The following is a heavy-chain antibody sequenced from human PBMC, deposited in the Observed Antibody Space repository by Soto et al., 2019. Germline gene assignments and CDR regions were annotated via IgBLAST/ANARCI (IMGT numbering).Heavy chain of an antibody. V-gene: IGHV3-23*01. CDR1: GFTFSSYA. J-gene: IGHJ6*03. CDR2: ISGSGGST. CDR3: ALREVGCSGGSCYSLHYYYYMDV. Sequence: GGSLRLSCAASGFTFSSYAMSWVRQAPGKGLEWVSAISGSGGSTYYADSVKGRFTISRDNSKNTLYLQMNSLRAEDTAVYYCALREVGCSGGSCYSLHYYYYMDVWGKGTTVTVSS. D-gene: IGHD2-15*01.